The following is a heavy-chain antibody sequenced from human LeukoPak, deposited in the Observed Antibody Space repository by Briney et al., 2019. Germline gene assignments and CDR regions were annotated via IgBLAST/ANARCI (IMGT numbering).Heavy chain of an antibody. D-gene: IGHD3-3*01. J-gene: IGHJ5*02. CDR3: ARGQQYYDFWSGHNWFDP. V-gene: IGHV4-34*01. Sequence: PSETLSLTCAVYGGSFSGYYWSWIRQPPGKGLEGSGEINHSGSTNYNPSLKSRVTISADTSKNQFYLKLSSVTAADTAVYYCARGQQYYDFWSGHNWFDPWGQGTLVTVSS. CDR2: INHSGST. CDR1: GGSFSGYY.